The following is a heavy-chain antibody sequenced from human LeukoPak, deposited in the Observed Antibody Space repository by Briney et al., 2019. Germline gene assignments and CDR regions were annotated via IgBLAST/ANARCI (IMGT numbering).Heavy chain of an antibody. V-gene: IGHV4-59*12. J-gene: IGHJ4*02. CDR2: IYYSGST. D-gene: IGHD2/OR15-2a*01. CDR3: ARGNTATPVHFDY. Sequence: PSETLSLTCTVSGGSISSYYWSWIRQPPGKGLEWIGYIYYSGSTNYNPSLKSRVTISVDTSKNQFSLKLSSVTAADTAVYYCARGNTATPVHFDYWGQGTLVTVSS. CDR1: GGSISSYY.